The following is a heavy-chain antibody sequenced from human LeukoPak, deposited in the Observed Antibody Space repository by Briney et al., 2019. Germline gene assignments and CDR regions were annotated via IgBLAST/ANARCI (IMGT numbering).Heavy chain of an antibody. Sequence: ASVKVSCKASGYTFTGYHMHWVRQAPGQGLEWMGWINPNSGGTNYAQKFQGRVTMTRDTSFSTAYMELSRLRSDDTAVYYCARGVYSSGWYSYYYMDVWGKGTTVTISS. CDR1: GYTFTGYH. CDR3: ARGVYSSGWYSYYYMDV. D-gene: IGHD6-19*01. CDR2: INPNSGGT. V-gene: IGHV1-2*02. J-gene: IGHJ6*03.